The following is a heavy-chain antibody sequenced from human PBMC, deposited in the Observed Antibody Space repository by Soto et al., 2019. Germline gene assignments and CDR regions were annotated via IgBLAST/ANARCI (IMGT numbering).Heavy chain of an antibody. D-gene: IGHD3-10*01. CDR3: SRGSTYYGFLT. V-gene: IGHV4-30-4*01. J-gene: IGHJ5*02. Sequence: QVQLQESGPGLVKPSQTLSLTCTVSGDSMGSGDYYWTWIRQPPGKGLEWIGYIYYIGTTFYNPSLERRVNISIDTSKNHFSLRLTSVTAADTAVYYCSRGSTYYGFLTWGQGTLVTVSS. CDR2: IYYIGTT. CDR1: GDSMGSGDYY.